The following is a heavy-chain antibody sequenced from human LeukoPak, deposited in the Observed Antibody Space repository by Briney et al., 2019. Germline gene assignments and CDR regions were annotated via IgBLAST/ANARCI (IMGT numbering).Heavy chain of an antibody. CDR1: GGSISSYY. D-gene: IGHD6-19*01. CDR2: IYYSGST. Sequence: SETLSLTCTVSGGSISSYYWSWIRQPPGKGLEWIGYIYYSGSTNYNPSLKSRVTISVDTSKNQFSLKLSSVTAADTAVYYCARRTYSSGWSNYYYYYMDVWGKGTTVTVSS. V-gene: IGHV4-59*01. CDR3: ARRTYSSGWSNYYYYYMDV. J-gene: IGHJ6*03.